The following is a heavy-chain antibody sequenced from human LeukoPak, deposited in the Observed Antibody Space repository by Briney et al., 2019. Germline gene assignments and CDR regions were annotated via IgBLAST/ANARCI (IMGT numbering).Heavy chain of an antibody. Sequence: GGTLRLSCASSGFTFSNYALHWVRQTPGKGLEWVATISYDGTKPYYADSVNRRFTLSRDNSANTLYLQTNSLRVEDTAMHYCVRDKAKEGPTSVDYFHHWGQGTLVTVSS. D-gene: IGHD1-1*01. CDR1: GFTFSNYA. CDR2: ISYDGTKP. CDR3: VRDKAKEGPTSVDYFHH. J-gene: IGHJ1*01. V-gene: IGHV3-30*01.